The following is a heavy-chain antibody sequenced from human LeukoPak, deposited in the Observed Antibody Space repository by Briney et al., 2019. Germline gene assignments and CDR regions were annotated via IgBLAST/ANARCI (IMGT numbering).Heavy chain of an antibody. CDR2: IKQDGSEK. CDR1: GFTFSSCW. Sequence: PGGSLRLSCAASGFTFSSCWMSWVRQAPGKGLEWVANIKQDGSEKYYVDSVKGRFTISRDNAKNSLYLQMNSLRAEDTAVYYCARDSYDFWSGYPHYYYYYGMDVWGQGTTVTVSS. J-gene: IGHJ6*02. D-gene: IGHD3-3*01. V-gene: IGHV3-7*01. CDR3: ARDSYDFWSGYPHYYYYYGMDV.